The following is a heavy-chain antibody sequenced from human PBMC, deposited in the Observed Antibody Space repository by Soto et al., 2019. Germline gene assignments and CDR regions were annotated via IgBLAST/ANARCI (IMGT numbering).Heavy chain of an antibody. CDR1: GGSISSYY. CDR2: IYYSGST. Sequence: SQTLSLTCTVSGGSISSYYWSWIRQPPGKGLEWIGYIYYSGSTNYNPSLKSRVTISVDTSKNQFSLKLSSVTAADTAVYYCARLVRVWFGELVYWFDPWGQGTLVTVSS. J-gene: IGHJ5*02. D-gene: IGHD3-10*01. CDR3: ARLVRVWFGELVYWFDP. V-gene: IGHV4-59*08.